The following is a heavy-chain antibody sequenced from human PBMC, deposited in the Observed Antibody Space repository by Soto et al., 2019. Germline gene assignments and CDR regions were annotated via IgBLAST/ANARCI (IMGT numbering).Heavy chain of an antibody. V-gene: IGHV1-69*13. D-gene: IGHD3-22*01. CDR1: GGTFSSYA. CDR2: IIPIFGTA. Sequence: SVKVSCKASGGTFSSYAISWVRQAPGQGLEWMGGIIPIFGTANYAQKFQGRVTITADESTSTAYMELSSLRSEDTAVYYCARDGGDSSGYYYGPNYYGMDVWGQGTTVTVSS. CDR3: ARDGGDSSGYYYGPNYYGMDV. J-gene: IGHJ6*02.